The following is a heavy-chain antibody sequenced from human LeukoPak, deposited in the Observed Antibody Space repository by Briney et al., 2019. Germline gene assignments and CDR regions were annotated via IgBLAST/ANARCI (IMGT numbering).Heavy chain of an antibody. CDR3: AKDITCSSTSCDAHYYYYGMDV. D-gene: IGHD2-2*01. V-gene: IGHV3-9*01. CDR2: ISWNSGSI. CDR1: GFTFDDYA. J-gene: IGHJ6*02. Sequence: PGGSLRLSCAASGFTFDDYAMHWVRQAPGKGLEWVSGISWNSGSIGYADSVKGRFTISRDNAKNSLYLQMNSLRAEDTALYYCAKDITCSSTSCDAHYYYYGMDVWGQGTTVTVSS.